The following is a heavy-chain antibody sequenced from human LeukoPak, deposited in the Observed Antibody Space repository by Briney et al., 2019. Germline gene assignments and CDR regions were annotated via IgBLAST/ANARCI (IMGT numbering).Heavy chain of an antibody. J-gene: IGHJ4*02. CDR3: ASGLSWNFDY. D-gene: IGHD2-15*01. Sequence: ESGPTLVNPTQTLTLTCTFSGFSLNTRAMCVSWIRQPPGKALEWLAFIDWNDDKYYSTSLKTRLTISKDTSKSQVVLTMTNMDPVDTATYYCASGLSWNFDYWGQGTLVTVSP. CDR1: GFSLNTRAMC. CDR2: IDWNDDK. V-gene: IGHV2-70*12.